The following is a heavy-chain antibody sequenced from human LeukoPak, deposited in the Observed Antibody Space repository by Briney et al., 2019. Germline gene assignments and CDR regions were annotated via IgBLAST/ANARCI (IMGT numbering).Heavy chain of an antibody. CDR1: GGSISSYY. J-gene: IGHJ4*02. D-gene: IGHD3-3*01. CDR3: ASRKYYDFWARDYFDY. V-gene: IGHV4-59*12. CDR2: IYYSGST. Sequence: PSETLSLTCTVSGGSISSYYWSWIRQPPGKGLEWIGYIYYSGSTNYNPSLKSRVTISVDTSKNQFSLKLSSVTAADTAVYYCASRKYYDFWARDYFDYWGQGTLVTVSS.